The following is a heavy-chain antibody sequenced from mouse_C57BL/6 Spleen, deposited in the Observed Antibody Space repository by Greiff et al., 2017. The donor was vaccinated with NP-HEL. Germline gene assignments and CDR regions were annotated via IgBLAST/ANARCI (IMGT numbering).Heavy chain of an antibody. V-gene: IGHV1-64*01. J-gene: IGHJ2*01. CDR1: GYTFTSYW. D-gene: IGHD1-1*01. CDR2: IHPNSGST. CDR3: ASESTRYFDY. Sequence: QVQLKQPGAELVKPGASVKLSCKASGYTFTSYWMHWVKQRPGQGLEWIGMIHPNSGSTNYNEKFKSKATLTVDKSSSTAYMQLSSLTSEDSAVYYCASESTRYFDYWGQGTTLTVSS.